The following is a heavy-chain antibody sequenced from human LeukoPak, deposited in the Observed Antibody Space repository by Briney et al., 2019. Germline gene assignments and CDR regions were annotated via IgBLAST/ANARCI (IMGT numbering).Heavy chain of an antibody. CDR1: GFTFSSYG. CDR2: IRYDGSNK. D-gene: IGHD3-3*01. CDR3: ANPPNYNFWSVQERDY. J-gene: IGHJ4*02. Sequence: PGGSLRLSCAASGFTFSSYGMHWVRQAPGKGLEWVAFIRYDGSNKYYADSVKGRFTISRDNSKNTLYLQMNSLRAEDTAVYYCANPPNYNFWSVQERDYWAKGTLVTVP. V-gene: IGHV3-30*02.